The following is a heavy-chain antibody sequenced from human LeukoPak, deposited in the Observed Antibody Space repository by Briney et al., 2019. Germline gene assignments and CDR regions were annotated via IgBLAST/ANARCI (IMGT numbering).Heavy chain of an antibody. CDR3: AKSKTAVTTGYLDY. V-gene: IGHV3-43*01. J-gene: IGHJ4*02. D-gene: IGHD4-17*01. Sequence: GGSLRLSCAASGFTFDDYTMHWVRQAPGKGLEWVSLISWDGGSTYYADSVKGRFTIFRDNSKNSLYLQMNSLRTEDTALYYCAKSKTAVTTGYLDYWGQGTLVTVSS. CDR2: ISWDGGST. CDR1: GFTFDDYT.